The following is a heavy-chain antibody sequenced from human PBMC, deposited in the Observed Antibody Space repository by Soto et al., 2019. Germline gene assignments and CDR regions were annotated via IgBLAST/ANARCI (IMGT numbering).Heavy chain of an antibody. J-gene: IGHJ6*02. CDR1: GFPFSMYA. CDR2: ISGSVDST. V-gene: IGHV3-23*01. D-gene: IGHD6-6*01. Sequence: EVQFLESGGGLVQPGGSLRLSCAASGFPFSMYAMTWVRQAPGKGLEWVSAISGSVDSTYYADSVKGRFTISRDNSKKTVYLEMNSLRVEDTAVYHCAKSPSRAPYGMDVWGQGTTVTVSS. CDR3: AKSPSRAPYGMDV.